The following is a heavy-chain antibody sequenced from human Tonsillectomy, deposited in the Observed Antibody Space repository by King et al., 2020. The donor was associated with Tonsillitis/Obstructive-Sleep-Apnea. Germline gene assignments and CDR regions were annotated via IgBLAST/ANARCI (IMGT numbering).Heavy chain of an antibody. Sequence: QLVQSGAEVKKPGSSVKVSCKASGGTFSSYAISWVRQAPGQGLEWMGGIIPILGIANYAQKFQGRVTITADKSTSTAYMELSSLRYVDTAVYYCASVGTGLLGDAFVIWGQGTMVTVAS. CDR2: IIPILGIA. CDR1: GGTFSSYA. J-gene: IGHJ3*02. D-gene: IGHD3/OR15-3a*01. CDR3: ASVGTGLLGDAFVI. V-gene: IGHV1-69*10.